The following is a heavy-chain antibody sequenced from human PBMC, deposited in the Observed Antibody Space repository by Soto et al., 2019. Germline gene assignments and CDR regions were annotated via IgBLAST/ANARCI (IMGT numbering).Heavy chain of an antibody. CDR2: VSYDGNNK. Sequence: GGSLRLSCAASGFTFSSCGMHWVRQAPGKGLEWVAVVSYDGNNKYFADSVKGRFTISRDNSKNTLYLQMNSLRAEDTAVYYYAKSRGYRTYGMDVWGQGNTVTVSS. J-gene: IGHJ6*02. V-gene: IGHV3-30*18. CDR3: AKSRGYRTYGMDV. CDR1: GFTFSSCG. D-gene: IGHD5-18*01.